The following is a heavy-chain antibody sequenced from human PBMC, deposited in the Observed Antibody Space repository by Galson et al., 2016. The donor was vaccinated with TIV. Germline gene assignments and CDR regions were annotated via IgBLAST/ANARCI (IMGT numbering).Heavy chain of an antibody. V-gene: IGHV3-23*01. Sequence: SLRLSCAASGFTFSKYAMIWVRQAPGKGLEWVSAVHAGGGGASYSDSVKGRFTISRDNSRNTLFLQMSSLTVEDTAVYFCARGPNVDWFGAFDFWGRGIMVTVS. CDR1: GFTFSKYA. CDR3: ARGPNVDWFGAFDF. CDR2: VHAGGGGA. J-gene: IGHJ3*01. D-gene: IGHD3-9*01.